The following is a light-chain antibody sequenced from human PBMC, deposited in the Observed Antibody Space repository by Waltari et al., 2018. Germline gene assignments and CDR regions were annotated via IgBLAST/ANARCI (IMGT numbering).Light chain of an antibody. CDR1: NIGSKS. J-gene: IGLJ3*02. Sequence: SYVLTQPPSVSVAPGQTARITCGGNNIGSKSVHWYQQKPGQAPVLVVYDDSDRPSGIPGRFSGSNSGNTATLTISRVEAGDEADYYCQVWDSSSDLFGGGTKLTVL. V-gene: IGLV3-21*02. CDR3: QVWDSSSDL. CDR2: DDS.